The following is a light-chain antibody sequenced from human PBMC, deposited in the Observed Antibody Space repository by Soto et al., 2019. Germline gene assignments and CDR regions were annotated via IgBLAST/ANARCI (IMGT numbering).Light chain of an antibody. CDR2: GAS. CDR3: QHYNVWPLTST. CDR1: QSVSSK. V-gene: IGKV3-15*01. J-gene: IGKJ1*01. Sequence: ERVMTQSPATLSVSPGERATLSCRASQSVSSKLAWYQQKPGQAPRVLIYGASTRATGIPARFSGSGSGTEFTLTISSLQSEDFAVYYCQHYNVWPLTSTFSQGTKAAIK.